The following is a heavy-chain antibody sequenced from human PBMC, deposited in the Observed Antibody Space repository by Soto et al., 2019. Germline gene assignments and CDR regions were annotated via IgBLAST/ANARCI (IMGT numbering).Heavy chain of an antibody. CDR1: GFTFSSYA. J-gene: IGHJ4*02. D-gene: IGHD4-17*01. V-gene: IGHV3-23*01. Sequence: EVQLLESGGGLVQPGGSLRLSCAASGFTFSSYAMSWVRQAPGKGLEGVSAISGSGGSTYYADSVKGRFTISRDNSKNTLYLQMNSLRAEDTAVYYCAEGHDYGDPIDYWGQGTLVTVSS. CDR3: AEGHDYGDPIDY. CDR2: ISGSGGST.